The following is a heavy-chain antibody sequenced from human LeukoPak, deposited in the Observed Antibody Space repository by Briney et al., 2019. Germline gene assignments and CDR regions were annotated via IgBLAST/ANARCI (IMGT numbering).Heavy chain of an antibody. CDR3: ARDLSPWETRNPDAFDI. CDR1: GFTVSSNY. Sequence: GGSLTLPCAASGFTVSSNYMSWVRQAPGTGLEWASVIYSGGSTYYADSVKGRFSIPRDNSKNTLYLQMNSLRAEDTAVYYCARDLSPWETRNPDAFDIWGQGTMVTVSS. CDR2: IYSGGST. J-gene: IGHJ3*02. V-gene: IGHV3-53*01. D-gene: IGHD1-14*01.